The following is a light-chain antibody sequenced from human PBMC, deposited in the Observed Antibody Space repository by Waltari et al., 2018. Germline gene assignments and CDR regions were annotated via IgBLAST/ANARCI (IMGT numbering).Light chain of an antibody. J-gene: IGLJ1*01. CDR2: EVS. Sequence: QSALTQPPSASGSPGQSVTISCTGTSSDVGGYNYVSWYQQHPGKVPKLMIYEVSKRPSGVPYRFSGSKSGNTASLTVSGLQAEDEADYYCASYAGSRYVFGTGTKVTVL. V-gene: IGLV2-8*01. CDR3: ASYAGSRYV. CDR1: SSDVGGYNY.